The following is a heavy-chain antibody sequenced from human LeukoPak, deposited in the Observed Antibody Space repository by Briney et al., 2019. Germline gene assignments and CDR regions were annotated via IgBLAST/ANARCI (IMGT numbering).Heavy chain of an antibody. CDR3: ARDKIVGATYFDY. V-gene: IGHV3-74*01. D-gene: IGHD1-26*01. CDR1: GFTFSAYW. Sequence: GGSLRLSCAASGFTFSAYWMHWVRQVPGKGLVWVSRINNDGTATFFADSVKGRFTISRDNAKNSLYLQMNSLRAEDTAVYYCARDKIVGATYFDYWGQGTLVTVSS. CDR2: INNDGTAT. J-gene: IGHJ4*02.